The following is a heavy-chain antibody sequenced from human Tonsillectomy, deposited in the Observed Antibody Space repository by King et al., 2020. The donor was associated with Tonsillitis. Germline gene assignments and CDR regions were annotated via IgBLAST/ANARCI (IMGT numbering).Heavy chain of an antibody. J-gene: IGHJ1*01. CDR2: IKSKTDGGTT. D-gene: IGHD3-22*01. CDR1: GFTFSNAW. Sequence: VQLVESGGGXXXXGGSLXXSCAASGFTFSNAWMSWVXQAPGKGLEWVGRIKSKTDGGTTDYAAPVKGRFTISRDDSKNTLYLQMNSLKTEDTAVYYCTTVKPYYYDSSGYFAAEYFQHWGQGTLVTVSS. V-gene: IGHV3-15*01. CDR3: TTVKPYYYDSSGYFAAEYFQH.